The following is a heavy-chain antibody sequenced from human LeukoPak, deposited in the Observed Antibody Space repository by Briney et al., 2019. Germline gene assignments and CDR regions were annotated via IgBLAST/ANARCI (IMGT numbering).Heavy chain of an antibody. J-gene: IGHJ5*02. CDR1: GFTFSSYG. CDR3: AKDSGDYVWGSYRPSNWFDP. D-gene: IGHD3-16*02. V-gene: IGHV3-30*18. Sequence: GGSLRLSCAASGFTFSSYGMHWVRQAPGKGLEWVAVISYDGSNKYYADSVKGRFTISRDNSKNTLYLQMNSLRAKDTAVYYCAKDSGDYVWGSYRPSNWFDPWGQGTLVTVSS. CDR2: ISYDGSNK.